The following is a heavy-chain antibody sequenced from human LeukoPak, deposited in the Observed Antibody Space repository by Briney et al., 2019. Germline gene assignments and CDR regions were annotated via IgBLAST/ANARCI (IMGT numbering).Heavy chain of an antibody. CDR3: ARQANLFWSGYYLFDY. CDR1: GYSISSGYY. CDR2: IYHSGST. Sequence: SETLSLTCAVSGYSISSGYYWGWIRQPPGKGLEWIGSIYHSGSTYYNPSLKSRVTISVDMSKNQLSLKLSSVTAADTAVYYCARQANLFWSGYYLFDYWGQGTLVTVSS. J-gene: IGHJ4*02. V-gene: IGHV4-38-2*01. D-gene: IGHD3-3*01.